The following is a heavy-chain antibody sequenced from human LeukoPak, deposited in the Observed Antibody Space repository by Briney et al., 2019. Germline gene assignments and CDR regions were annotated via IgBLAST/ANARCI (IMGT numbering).Heavy chain of an antibody. J-gene: IGHJ4*02. CDR2: ISGGGGTT. CDR1: GFTFSNYA. CDR3: AKAFATVTTN. Sequence: GGSLRLSCAASGFTFSNYAMNWVRQAPGKGPEWVSDISGGGGTTYYADSVKGRFTISRDNSKNTLYLQMNSLRAEDTAVYYCAKAFATVTTNWGQGTLVTVSS. D-gene: IGHD4-17*01. V-gene: IGHV3-23*01.